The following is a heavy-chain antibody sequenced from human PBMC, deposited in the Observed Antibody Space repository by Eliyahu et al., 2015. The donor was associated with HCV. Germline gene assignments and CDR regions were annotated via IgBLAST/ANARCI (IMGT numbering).Heavy chain of an antibody. CDR3: TTGAPGGFDYYLDV. CDR1: GFXFSKAW. Sequence: VQLVESGGGLVKPGGSLXLSCAASGFXFSKAWMSWVRQAPGKGLVWLGRIKSKTDGGTTDYAAPVKXRXTISRDDSKSTLYLQMNSLKTEDTAVYYCTTGAPGGFDYYLDVWGQGTTVTVSS. V-gene: IGHV3-15*01. D-gene: IGHD3-10*01. J-gene: IGHJ6*03. CDR2: IKSKTDGGTT.